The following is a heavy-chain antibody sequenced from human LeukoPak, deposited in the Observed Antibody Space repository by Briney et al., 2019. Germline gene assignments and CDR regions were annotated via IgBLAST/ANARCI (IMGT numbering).Heavy chain of an antibody. CDR1: GGSISSYY. V-gene: IGHV4-59*08. J-gene: IGHJ6*02. CDR2: IYYSGST. CDR3: ARRGYSYGPHYYYYYYGMDV. D-gene: IGHD5-18*01. Sequence: SETLSLTCTVSGGSISSYYWSWIRQPPGKGLEWIGYIYYSGSTNYNPSLKSRVTISVDTSKNQLSLKLSSVTAADTAVYYCARRGYSYGPHYYYYYYGMDVWGQGTTVTVSS.